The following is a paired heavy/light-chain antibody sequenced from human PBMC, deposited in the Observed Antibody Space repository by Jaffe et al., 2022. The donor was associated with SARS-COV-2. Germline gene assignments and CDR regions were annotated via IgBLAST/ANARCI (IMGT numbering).Heavy chain of an antibody. CDR2: ISYDGSNK. Sequence: QVQLVESGGSVVQPGRSLRLSCAASGFTFSRDAMHWVRQAPGRGLEWVAIISYDGSNKYYADSVKGRFTISRDDSKKTVYLQMNSLRGEDTALYYCARDGGNSGFLAHWGQGTLVTVSS. V-gene: IGHV3-30*04. J-gene: IGHJ5*02. D-gene: IGHD3-16*01. CDR3: ARDGGNSGFLAH. CDR1: GFTFSRDA.
Light chain of an antibody. CDR3: QQYNSYPYT. V-gene: IGKV1-5*03. CDR2: KAS. J-gene: IGKJ2*01. Sequence: DIQMTQSPSPLSASVGDRVTITCRASQSIPGWLAWYQQKPGKAPKLLIYKASSLESGVPSRFSGSGSGTEFTLTISGLQPDDFASYYCQQYNSYPYTFGQGTKLEIK. CDR1: QSIPGW.